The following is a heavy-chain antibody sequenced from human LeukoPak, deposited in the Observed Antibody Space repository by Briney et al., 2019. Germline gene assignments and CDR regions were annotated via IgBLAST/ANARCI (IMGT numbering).Heavy chain of an antibody. Sequence: ASVKVCCKASGYTFTSYFMHWVRQAPGQGLEWMGIINPSGGSTSYAHKFQGRVTMTRDTSTSTVYMELSSLRSEDTAVYYCARVGNPTYYDSSGYYFDYWGQGTLVTVSS. CDR3: ARVGNPTYYDSSGYYFDY. J-gene: IGHJ4*02. CDR1: GYTFTSYF. CDR2: INPSGGST. V-gene: IGHV1-46*01. D-gene: IGHD3-22*01.